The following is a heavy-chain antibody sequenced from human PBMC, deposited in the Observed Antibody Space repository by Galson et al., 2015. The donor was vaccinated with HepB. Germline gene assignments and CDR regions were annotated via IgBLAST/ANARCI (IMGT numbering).Heavy chain of an antibody. D-gene: IGHD6-13*01. CDR1: GFTFSGYW. Sequence: PLRLSCAASGFTFSGYWMSWVRQAPGEGLEWVGSIKQDGSEKYYVDSVKGRFTISRDNAKNSLYLQMNSLRAEDTAVYYCARDRDSSPYYYYYGMDVWGQGTTVTVSS. J-gene: IGHJ6*02. CDR2: IKQDGSEK. CDR3: ARDRDSSPYYYYYGMDV. V-gene: IGHV3-7*03.